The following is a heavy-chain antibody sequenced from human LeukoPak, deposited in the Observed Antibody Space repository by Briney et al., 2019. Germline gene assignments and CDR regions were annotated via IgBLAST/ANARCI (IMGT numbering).Heavy chain of an antibody. CDR2: ISSSGSTI. J-gene: IGHJ4*02. Sequence: GGSLRLSCAASGFTFSSYEMNWVRQAPGKGLEWVSYISSSGSTIYYADSVKGRFTISRDNAKNSLYLQMNSLRAEDTAVYYCARGSYSSSSPVAYWGQGTLVTVSS. D-gene: IGHD6-13*01. V-gene: IGHV3-48*03. CDR1: GFTFSSYE. CDR3: ARGSYSSSSPVAY.